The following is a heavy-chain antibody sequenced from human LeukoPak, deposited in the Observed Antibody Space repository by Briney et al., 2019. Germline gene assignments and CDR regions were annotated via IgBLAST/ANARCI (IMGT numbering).Heavy chain of an antibody. CDR1: GFTFSSYE. D-gene: IGHD2-21*01. J-gene: IGHJ6*03. CDR2: IYSDGNT. CDR3: AREMIGYYYYMDV. Sequence: GGSLRLSCAASGFTFSSYEMNWVRQAPGKGLEWVSVIYSDGNTCYADSVKGRFTISRDNSKNTLYLQMNSLRAEDTAVYYCAREMIGYYYYMDVWGKGTTVTISS. V-gene: IGHV3-66*01.